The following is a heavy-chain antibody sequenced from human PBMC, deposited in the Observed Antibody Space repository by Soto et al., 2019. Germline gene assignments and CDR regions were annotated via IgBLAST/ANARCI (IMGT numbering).Heavy chain of an antibody. CDR3: ERGPFFRGDTCRSLAGYFVEF. CDR1: QYSFTSYV. CDR2: MNPNSGNT. V-gene: IGHV1-8*01. J-gene: IGHJ1*01. Sequence: GASVKVSCKASQYSFTSYVINWVRQASGQGLEWMGWMNPNSGNTGFAQKFQGRLTMTRDSSIATAYMELSSLTSEDTAVYFCERGPFFRGDTCRSLAGYFVEFWGQCTPVTVSS. D-gene: IGHD2-21*02.